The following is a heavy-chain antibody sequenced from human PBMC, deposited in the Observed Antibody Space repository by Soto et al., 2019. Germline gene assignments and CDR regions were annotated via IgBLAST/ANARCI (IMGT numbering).Heavy chain of an antibody. CDR3: ARQTYLTYFDI. D-gene: IGHD3-16*01. CDR2: VYYNGSP. V-gene: IGHV4-39*01. CDR1: RGSIQSSTYY. Sequence: QLQLQESGPGLVKPSETLSLTCTVSRGSIQSSTYYWGWIRQPPGKGLEWIGTVYYNGSPYFNPSLKSRLTLPADPPQNQFSLRLASVPAAGTAVYYCARQTYLTYFDIWGQGTMVTVSS. J-gene: IGHJ3*02.